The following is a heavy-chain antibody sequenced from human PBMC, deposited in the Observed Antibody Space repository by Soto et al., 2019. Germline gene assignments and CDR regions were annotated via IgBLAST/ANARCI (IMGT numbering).Heavy chain of an antibody. CDR1: GGSLSSYY. Sequence: SETLSLTCTVSGGSLSSYYWSWIPQPPGKGLEWIWDIYYSGSTNYNPSLKSRVTISVDTSKNQFSLKLSSVTAADTAVYYCARLEDWFDPWGQGTLVTVSS. CDR2: IYYSGST. J-gene: IGHJ5*02. V-gene: IGHV4-59*08. CDR3: ARLEDWFDP.